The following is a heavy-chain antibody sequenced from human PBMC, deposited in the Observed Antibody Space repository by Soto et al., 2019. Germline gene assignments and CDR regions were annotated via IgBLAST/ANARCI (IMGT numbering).Heavy chain of an antibody. CDR1: GGSISSGGYY. J-gene: IGHJ6*02. V-gene: IGHV4-31*03. Sequence: QVQLQESGPGLVKPSQTLSLTCTVSGGSISSGGYYWSWIRQHPGKGLEWIGYIYYSGSTYYNPSLKSRVTISVDTSKNQFSLKLSSVTAADTAVYYCARDNRRVATTVTMGSGMDVWGQGTTVTVSS. D-gene: IGHD4-17*01. CDR3: ARDNRRVATTVTMGSGMDV. CDR2: IYYSGST.